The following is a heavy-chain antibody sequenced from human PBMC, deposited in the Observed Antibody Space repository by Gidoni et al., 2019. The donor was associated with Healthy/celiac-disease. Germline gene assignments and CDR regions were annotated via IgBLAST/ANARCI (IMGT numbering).Heavy chain of an antibody. Sequence: QVQLVQSGAEVKKPGASVKVSCKASGYTFTSYAMHWVRQAPGQRLEWMGWINAGNGNTKYSQKFQGRVTITRDTSASTAYMELSSLRSEDTAVYYCARGRDIAARDYGMDVWGQGTTVTVSS. V-gene: IGHV1-3*01. CDR3: ARGRDIAARDYGMDV. J-gene: IGHJ6*02. CDR1: GYTFTSYA. D-gene: IGHD6-6*01. CDR2: INAGNGNT.